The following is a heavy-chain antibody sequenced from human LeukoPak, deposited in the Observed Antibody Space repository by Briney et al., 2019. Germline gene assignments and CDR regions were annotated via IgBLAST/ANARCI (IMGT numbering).Heavy chain of an antibody. CDR1: GFTFSSYA. D-gene: IGHD6-13*01. V-gene: IGHV3-64*01. CDR3: ARLTYGYSSSWYGDY. Sequence: GGSLRLSCAASGFTFSSYAMHWVRQAPGKGLEYVSTITSNGGGTYYANSVKGRFTVSRDNAKNSLYLQMNSLRAEDTAVYYCARLTYGYSSSWYGDYWGQGTLVTVSS. J-gene: IGHJ4*02. CDR2: ITSNGGGT.